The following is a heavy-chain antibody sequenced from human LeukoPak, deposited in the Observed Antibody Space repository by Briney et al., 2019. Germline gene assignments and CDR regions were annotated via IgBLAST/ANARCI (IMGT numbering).Heavy chain of an antibody. Sequence: GGSLSLFCAASGFTFSIYAVRGVRQARGEGLEGVSGFSGSGGGTYYEDSVKGRFTISRDSSSSTLFLQMKSLRAEDTATYYCAKEVAAGRQGIDYWGQGILITVS. J-gene: IGHJ4*02. D-gene: IGHD6-6*01. CDR3: AKEVAAGRQGIDY. CDR2: FSGSGGGT. CDR1: GFTFSIYA. V-gene: IGHV3-23*01.